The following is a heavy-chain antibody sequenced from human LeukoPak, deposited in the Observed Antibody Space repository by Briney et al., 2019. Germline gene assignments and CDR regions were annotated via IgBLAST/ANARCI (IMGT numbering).Heavy chain of an antibody. V-gene: IGHV3-23*01. Sequence: GGSLRLSCAASGFTFSSYAMSWVRQAPGKGLEWVSAISGSGGSTYYADSVKGRFTISRDNSKNTLYLQMNSLRAEDTAVYYCASTYSSGWYLHQGAFDIWGQGTMVTVSS. CDR3: ASTYSSGWYLHQGAFDI. CDR1: GFTFSSYA. D-gene: IGHD6-19*01. J-gene: IGHJ3*02. CDR2: ISGSGGST.